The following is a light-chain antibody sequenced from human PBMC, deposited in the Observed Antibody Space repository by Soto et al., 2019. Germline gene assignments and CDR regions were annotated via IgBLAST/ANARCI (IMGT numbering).Light chain of an antibody. Sequence: AIRMTQSPSSFSASTGDRVTITCRASQGITSYLAWYQQKLEKAPKLLIYAASTLQSGVPSRFSGSGSGADFTLTISYLQSEDSATYYCQQYYNYPLTFGGGTKVEI. CDR3: QQYYNYPLT. V-gene: IGKV1-8*01. CDR2: AAS. J-gene: IGKJ4*01. CDR1: QGITSY.